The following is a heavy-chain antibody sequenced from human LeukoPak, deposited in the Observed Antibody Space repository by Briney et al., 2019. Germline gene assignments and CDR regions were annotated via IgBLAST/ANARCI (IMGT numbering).Heavy chain of an antibody. CDR1: GYSISSDYY. D-gene: IGHD2-21*02. Sequence: SETLSLTCTVSGYSISSDYYWGWIRQPPGKGLEWIGSIYHSGSTYYNPSLKSRVTISVDTSKNHFSLKLSSVTAADTAVYYCARDGGRGGDCLYDYWGQGTLVTVSS. CDR2: IYHSGST. J-gene: IGHJ4*01. V-gene: IGHV4-38-2*02. CDR3: ARDGGRGGDCLYDY.